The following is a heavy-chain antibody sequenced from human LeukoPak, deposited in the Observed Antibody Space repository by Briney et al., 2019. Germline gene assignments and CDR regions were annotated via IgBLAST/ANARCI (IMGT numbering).Heavy chain of an antibody. CDR3: ARSYSSSSNFDY. Sequence: GASVKVSCKASGYPFTIYGITWVRQAPGQGPEWMGWISAYTGNTNYAQKFQGRVSMTTGTSTTTAYMELRSLRSDDTAVYYCARSYSSSSNFDYWGQGTLVTVSS. CDR2: ISAYTGNT. J-gene: IGHJ4*02. V-gene: IGHV1-18*01. D-gene: IGHD6-6*01. CDR1: GYPFTIYG.